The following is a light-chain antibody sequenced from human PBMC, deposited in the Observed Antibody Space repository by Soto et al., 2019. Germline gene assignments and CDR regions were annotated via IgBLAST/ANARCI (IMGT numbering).Light chain of an antibody. J-gene: IGKJ2*01. CDR1: QSINTY. Sequence: DIQMTQSPSSLSASVGDRVTITCRASQSINTYLNWYQQKPGKAPKLLIYSASSLQSGVPSRFSGSGSGTDFTLTINSLQPEDLASYYCQQSYSPYTFGQGTKLEIK. V-gene: IGKV1-39*01. CDR3: QQSYSPYT. CDR2: SAS.